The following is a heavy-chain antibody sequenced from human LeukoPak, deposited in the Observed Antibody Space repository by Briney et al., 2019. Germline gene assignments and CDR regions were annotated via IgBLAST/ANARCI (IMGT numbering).Heavy chain of an antibody. Sequence: SETLSLTCTVGGSMYNYYWSWIRQPPGKGLEWIGYIYHSGSTYYNPSLKSRVTISVDRSKNQFSLKLSSVTAADTAVYYCARSPYCSSTSCYLHFDYWGQGTLVTVSS. D-gene: IGHD2-2*01. V-gene: IGHV4-59*12. CDR3: ARSPYCSSTSCYLHFDY. J-gene: IGHJ4*02. CDR2: IYHSGST. CDR1: GGSMYNYY.